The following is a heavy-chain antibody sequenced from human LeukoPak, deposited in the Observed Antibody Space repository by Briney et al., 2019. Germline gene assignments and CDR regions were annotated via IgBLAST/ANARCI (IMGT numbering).Heavy chain of an antibody. V-gene: IGHV4-59*08. J-gene: IGHJ4*01. CDR2: IYNSGST. CDR1: GASISSYY. Sequence: PSETLSLTCTVSGASISSYYWSWLRQPQGKGLEWIGHIYNSGSTRYNPSLKSRVAISVDTSNTQFSLNLNSVTVADTAVYYCASHTAGHGSGYWGHGILVTVSS. CDR3: ASHTAGHGSGY. D-gene: IGHD5-24*01.